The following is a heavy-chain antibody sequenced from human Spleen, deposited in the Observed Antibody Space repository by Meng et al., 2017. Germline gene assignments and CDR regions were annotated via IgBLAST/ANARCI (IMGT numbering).Heavy chain of an antibody. V-gene: IGHV1-2*06. J-gene: IGHJ4*02. Sequence: QAQLVQSGTEVKKPGASVKVSCKTSGYTFTGYFMHWVRQAPGQGLEWMGRINPGTGGTDYAQKFHGRVAMTSDTSINTAYVELSRLRSDDTAVYYCVRDENISLGKLFGDYWGQGALVTVSS. CDR1: GYTFTGYF. CDR3: VRDENISLGKLFGDY. D-gene: IGHD2-21*01. CDR2: INPGTGGT.